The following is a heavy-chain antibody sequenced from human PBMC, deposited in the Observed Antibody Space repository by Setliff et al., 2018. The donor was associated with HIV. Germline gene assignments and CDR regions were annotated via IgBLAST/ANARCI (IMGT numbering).Heavy chain of an antibody. CDR3: ARYTSKVDWFDP. CDR2: IHYNGRT. Sequence: PSETLSLTCTVSGDSITNDDYYWGWIRQPPGKGLEWIAIIHYNGRTYYDPSLKSRVTIFVDTSKTQFYLKMRSVTASDTAVYYCARYTSKVDWFDPWGQGTLVTVSS. CDR1: GDSITNDDYY. J-gene: IGHJ5*02. D-gene: IGHD2-2*02. V-gene: IGHV4-39*01.